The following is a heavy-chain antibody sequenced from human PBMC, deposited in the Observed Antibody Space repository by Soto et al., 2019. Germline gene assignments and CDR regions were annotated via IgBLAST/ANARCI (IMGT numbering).Heavy chain of an antibody. D-gene: IGHD1-26*01. Sequence: ASVKVSCKASGYTFTGSYLHWVRQAPGQGLEWMGWINPNSGGANSVQKFQGRVTMTRDASISTAYMELSRLTSDDTAVYYCARWGELHYYYYGLDVWGQGTTVTVSS. CDR2: INPNSGGA. CDR1: GYTFTGSY. V-gene: IGHV1-2*02. J-gene: IGHJ6*02. CDR3: ARWGELHYYYYGLDV.